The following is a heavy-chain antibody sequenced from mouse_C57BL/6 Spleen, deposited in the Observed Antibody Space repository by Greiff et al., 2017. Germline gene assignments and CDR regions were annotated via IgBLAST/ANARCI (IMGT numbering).Heavy chain of an antibody. D-gene: IGHD1-1*01. CDR1: GFTFSSYA. CDR3: TRGGITTVVATDFDY. Sequence: EVQVVESGEGLVKPGGSLKLSCAASGFTFSSYAMSWVRQTPEKRLEWVAYISSGGDYIYYADTVKGRFTISRDNARNTLYLQMSSLKSEDTAMYYCTRGGITTVVATDFDYWGQGTTLTVSS. J-gene: IGHJ2*01. CDR2: ISSGGDYI. V-gene: IGHV5-9-1*02.